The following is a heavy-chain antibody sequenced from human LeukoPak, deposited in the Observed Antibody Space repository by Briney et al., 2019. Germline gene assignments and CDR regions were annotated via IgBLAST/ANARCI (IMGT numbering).Heavy chain of an antibody. D-gene: IGHD6-19*01. Sequence: GGSLTLSCVGSGFIFSSYAMSWVRHAPGKGLEWVSGISPSGHGSYNADSVKGRFTSSRDNAKNTLYLQMNSLRAEDTALYYCAKDWRNGYSSDWYSEGYFPHWGQGTLVTVSS. CDR1: GFIFSSYA. CDR2: ISPSGHGS. J-gene: IGHJ1*01. CDR3: AKDWRNGYSSDWYSEGYFPH. V-gene: IGHV3-23*01.